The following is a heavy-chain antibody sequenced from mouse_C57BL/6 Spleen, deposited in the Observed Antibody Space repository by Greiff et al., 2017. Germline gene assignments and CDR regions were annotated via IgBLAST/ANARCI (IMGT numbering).Heavy chain of an antibody. J-gene: IGHJ2*01. D-gene: IGHD1-1*01. V-gene: IGHV7-3*01. Sequence: KLQESGGGLVQPGGSLSLSCAASGFTFTDYYMSWVRQPPGKALEWLGFIRNKANGYTTEYSASVKGRFTISRDNSQSILYLQMNALRAEDSATYYCARSPPYFRSSPFDYWGQGTTLTVSS. CDR2: IRNKANGYTT. CDR3: ARSPPYFRSSPFDY. CDR1: GFTFTDYY.